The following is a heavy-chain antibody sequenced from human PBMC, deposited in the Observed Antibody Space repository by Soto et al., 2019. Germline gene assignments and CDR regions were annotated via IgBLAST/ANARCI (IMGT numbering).Heavy chain of an antibody. D-gene: IGHD1-7*01. V-gene: IGHV3-30*18. CDR1: GFTFSSYG. CDR2: LSYDGSNK. CDR3: AKDLSAGTILISYYGMDV. Sequence: GGSLRLSCAASGFTFSSYGMHWVRQAPGKGLEWVAVLSYDGSNKYYADSVKGRFTISRDNSKNTLYLQMNSLRAEDTAVYYCAKDLSAGTILISYYGMDVWGQGTTVTVSS. J-gene: IGHJ6*02.